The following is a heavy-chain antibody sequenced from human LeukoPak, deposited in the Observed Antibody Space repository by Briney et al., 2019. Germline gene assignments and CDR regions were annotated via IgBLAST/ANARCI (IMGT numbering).Heavy chain of an antibody. CDR3: ARHYYYDYYMDV. V-gene: IGHV4-39*01. J-gene: IGHJ6*03. Sequence: SETLSLTCTVSGGSISSSSYYWGWIRQPPGKGLEWIGSIYYSGSTYYNPSLKSRVTISVDTSKDQFSLKLSSVTAADTAVYYCARHYYYDYYMDVWGKGTTVTISS. CDR2: IYYSGST. CDR1: GGSISSSSYY.